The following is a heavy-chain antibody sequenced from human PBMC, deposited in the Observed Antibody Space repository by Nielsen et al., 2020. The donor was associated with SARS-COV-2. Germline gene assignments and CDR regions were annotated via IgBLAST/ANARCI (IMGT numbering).Heavy chain of an antibody. J-gene: IGHJ5*02. Sequence: GESLKISCAASGFTFSTYAMSWVRQAPGKGLEWVGFIRGKPFGGTGEYAASVKDRFSFSRDDSKNVAYLQMNGLRTEDTAVYYCSRGDCSGGSCYSGGWFNPWGQGSLVTVSS. D-gene: IGHD2-15*01. CDR2: IRGKPFGGTG. CDR3: SRGDCSGGSCYSGGWFNP. V-gene: IGHV3-49*04. CDR1: GFTFSTYA.